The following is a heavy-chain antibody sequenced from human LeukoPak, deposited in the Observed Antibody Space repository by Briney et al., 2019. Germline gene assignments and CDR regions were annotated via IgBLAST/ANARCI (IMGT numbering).Heavy chain of an antibody. D-gene: IGHD3-22*01. V-gene: IGHV3-23*01. J-gene: IGHJ3*02. CDR3: AKVLGVVVPPVDAFDI. CDR2: ISGSGGST. Sequence: SGGSLRLSCAASGFTFSSYAMSWVRQAPGKGLEWVSAISGSGGSTYYADSVKGRFTISRDNSKNTLYLQMNSLRAEDTAVYYCAKVLGVVVPPVDAFDIWGQGTMVTVSS. CDR1: GFTFSSYA.